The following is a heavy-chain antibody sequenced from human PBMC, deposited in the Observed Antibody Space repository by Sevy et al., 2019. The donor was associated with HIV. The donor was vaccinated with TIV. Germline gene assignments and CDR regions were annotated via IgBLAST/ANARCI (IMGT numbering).Heavy chain of an antibody. Sequence: ASVKVSCKASGYNFIIYGIRWVRQAPGRGLQWMGWISGHNGNTNYAQNFQGRVTMTRDTSTSTAYMELRSLRSDDSAAYYCARVFRGAAAGADFFYYMDVWGKGTTVTVSS. CDR1: GYNFIIYG. CDR3: ARVFRGAAAGADFFYYMDV. V-gene: IGHV1-18*01. J-gene: IGHJ6*03. CDR2: ISGHNGNT. D-gene: IGHD6-13*01.